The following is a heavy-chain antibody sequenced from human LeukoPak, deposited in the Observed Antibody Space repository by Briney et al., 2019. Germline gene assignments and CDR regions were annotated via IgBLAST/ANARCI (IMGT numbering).Heavy chain of an antibody. D-gene: IGHD3-22*01. CDR1: GFTFSRNG. CDR3: AKEYDSSSYYYLACDY. Sequence: PGGSLRLSCAASGFTFSRNGMHWVRQAPGKGLEWVAVISYDGSNKYYADSVKGRFTISRDNSKNTLYLQMDSLRAEDTAVYYCAKEYDSSSYYYLACDYWGQGALVTVSS. CDR2: ISYDGSNK. V-gene: IGHV3-30*18. J-gene: IGHJ4*02.